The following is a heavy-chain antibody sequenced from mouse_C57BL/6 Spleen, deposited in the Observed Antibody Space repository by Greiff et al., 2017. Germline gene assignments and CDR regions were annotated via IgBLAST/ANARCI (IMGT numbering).Heavy chain of an antibody. CDR3: ASYGSQRRDFDY. V-gene: IGHV1-54*01. J-gene: IGHJ2*01. Sequence: QVQLQQPGAELVRPGTSVKVSCKASGYAFTNYLIEWVKQRPGQGLEWIGVINPGSGGTNYNEKFKGKATLTADKSSSTAYMQLSSLTSEDSAVYGGASYGSQRRDFDYWGQGTTLTVSS. CDR2: INPGSGGT. D-gene: IGHD1-1*01. CDR1: GYAFTNYL.